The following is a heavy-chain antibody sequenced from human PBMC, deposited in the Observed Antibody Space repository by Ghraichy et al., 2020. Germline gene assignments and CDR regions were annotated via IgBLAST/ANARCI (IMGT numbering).Heavy chain of an antibody. J-gene: IGHJ3*02. CDR3: AREGVAVAGTWRAWRQRDGFDI. V-gene: IGHV4-34*01. CDR2: INHSGST. D-gene: IGHD6-19*01. CDR1: GGSFSGYY. Sequence: SETLSLTCAVYGGSFSGYYWSWIRQPPGKGLEWIGEINHSGSTNYNPSLKSRVTISVDTSKNQFSLKLSSVTAADTAVYYCAREGVAVAGTWRAWRQRDGFDIWGQGRMVTVSS.